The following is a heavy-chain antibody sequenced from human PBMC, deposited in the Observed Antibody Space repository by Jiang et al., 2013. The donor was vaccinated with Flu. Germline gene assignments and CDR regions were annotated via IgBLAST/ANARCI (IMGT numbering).Heavy chain of an antibody. CDR3: ARVAIGSGSHPLN. V-gene: IGHV4-59*01. J-gene: IGHJ4*02. CDR2: LYYSGST. D-gene: IGHD3-10*01. Sequence: PGLVKPSGTLSLTCGVSGASIISSNWWSWIRQPPGTGLEWIGYLYYSGSTKYNPSLKSRVTISVDTSKNQFSLKLSSVTAADTAVYYCARVAIGSGSHPLNWGQGTLVTVSS. CDR1: GASIISSNW.